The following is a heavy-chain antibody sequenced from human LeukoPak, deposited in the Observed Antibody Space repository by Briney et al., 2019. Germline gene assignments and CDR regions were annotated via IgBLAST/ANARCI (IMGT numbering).Heavy chain of an antibody. Sequence: ASVKVSCKASGYTFTGYYMHWVRQAPGQGLEWMGWINPNSGGTNYAQKFQGRVTMTRDTSISTAYMELSRLRSDDTAVYYCASTGYCSSTSCYGFDYWGQGTLVTVSS. CDR1: GYTFTGYY. V-gene: IGHV1-2*02. J-gene: IGHJ4*02. CDR2: INPNSGGT. D-gene: IGHD2-2*01. CDR3: ASTGYCSSTSCYGFDY.